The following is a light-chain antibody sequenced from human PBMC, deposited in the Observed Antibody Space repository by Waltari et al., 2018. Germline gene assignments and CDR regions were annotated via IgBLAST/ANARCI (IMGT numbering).Light chain of an antibody. J-gene: IGLJ1*01. CDR2: EVS. Sequence: QSALTQPASVPGSPGQSITISCTGTSSDVGSYDLVSWYQQHPGRAPKLVIFEVSKRPSGVSNRFSGSKSGNTASLTISGLQAEDEADYYCCSYGGSRSVFGSGTKVTVL. CDR1: SSDVGSYDL. CDR3: CSYGGSRSV. V-gene: IGLV2-23*02.